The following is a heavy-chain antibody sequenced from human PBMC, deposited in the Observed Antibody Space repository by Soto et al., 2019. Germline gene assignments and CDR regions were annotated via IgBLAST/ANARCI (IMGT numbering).Heavy chain of an antibody. V-gene: IGHV1-2*04. CDR1: GYTFTGYY. Sequence: GASVKVSCKASGYTFTGYYMHWVRQAPGQGLEWMGWINPNSGGTNYAQKFQGWVTMTRDTSISTAYMELSRLRSDDTAVYYCARGVHITGTTGFDYWGQGTLVTVSS. CDR2: INPNSGGT. D-gene: IGHD1-7*01. CDR3: ARGVHITGTTGFDY. J-gene: IGHJ4*02.